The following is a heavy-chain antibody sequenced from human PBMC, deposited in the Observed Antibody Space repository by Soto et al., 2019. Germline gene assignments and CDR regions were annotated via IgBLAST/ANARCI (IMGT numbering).Heavy chain of an antibody. CDR3: ARGGGSPDY. D-gene: IGHD1-26*01. CDR2: IYYSGST. CDR1: GGAISSYY. Sequence: QVQLQESGPGLVKPSETLSLTCTVSGGAISSYYWSWIRQPPGKGLEWIGYIYYSGSTNYNPSLKSRVTISVDTSKNQFSRKLNSVTAADTAVYYCARGGGSPDYWGQGTLVTVSS. J-gene: IGHJ4*02. V-gene: IGHV4-59*01.